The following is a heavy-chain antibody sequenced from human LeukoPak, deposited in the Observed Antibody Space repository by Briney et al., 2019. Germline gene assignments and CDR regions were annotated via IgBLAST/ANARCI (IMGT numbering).Heavy chain of an antibody. J-gene: IGHJ6*02. CDR1: GFTFTSFG. Sequence: GGSLRLSCAVSGFTFTSFGMHWIRHAPGKGLEWVAFIRNDASQEFYADSVKGRFTFSRDNSKNTLYLQMNSLRAEDTAVYYCAREGGIAAAGTLNYYYYYGMDVWGQGTTVTVSS. V-gene: IGHV3-30*02. CDR3: AREGGIAAAGTLNYYYYYGMDV. D-gene: IGHD6-13*01. CDR2: IRNDASQE.